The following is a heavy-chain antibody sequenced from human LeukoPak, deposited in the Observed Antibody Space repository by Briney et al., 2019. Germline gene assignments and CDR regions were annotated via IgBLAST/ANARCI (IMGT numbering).Heavy chain of an antibody. CDR3: AKDNVPTSSGWYFDY. CDR2: ISGSGGST. D-gene: IGHD6-19*01. J-gene: IGHJ4*02. CDR1: GFAFSTYG. V-gene: IGHV3-23*01. Sequence: PGGSLRLSCIASGFAFSTYGMHWVRQAPGKGLEWVSAISGSGGSTYYADSVKGRFTISRDNSKNTLYLQMNSLRAEDTAVYYCAKDNVPTSSGWYFDYWGQGTLVTVSS.